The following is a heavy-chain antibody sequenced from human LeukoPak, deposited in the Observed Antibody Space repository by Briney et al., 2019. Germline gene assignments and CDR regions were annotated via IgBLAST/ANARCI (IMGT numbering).Heavy chain of an antibody. J-gene: IGHJ4*02. D-gene: IGHD6-19*01. V-gene: IGHV4-39*02. Sequence: SETLSLTCTVSGDSISSNNYNWGWIRQPPGKGLEWIGNIYYSGSTYYNPSLKSRVTISVDTSKNQFSLKLSSVTAADTAVYYCAREVAGTPWIDYWGQGTLVTVSS. CDR1: GDSISSNNYN. CDR3: AREVAGTPWIDY. CDR2: IYYSGST.